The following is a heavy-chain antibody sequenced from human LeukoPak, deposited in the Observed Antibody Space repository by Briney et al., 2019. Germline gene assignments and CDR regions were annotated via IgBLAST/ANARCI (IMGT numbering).Heavy chain of an antibody. Sequence: GGSLRLSYAASGFTFSSYNMNWVRQAPGKGLEWVSSISSSSSYIYYADSVKGRFTISRDNAKNSLYLQMNSLRAEDTAVYYCARAYYDSSGYYYDAFDIWGQGTMVTVSS. D-gene: IGHD3-22*01. CDR1: GFTFSSYN. CDR2: ISSSSSYI. CDR3: ARAYYDSSGYYYDAFDI. V-gene: IGHV3-21*01. J-gene: IGHJ3*02.